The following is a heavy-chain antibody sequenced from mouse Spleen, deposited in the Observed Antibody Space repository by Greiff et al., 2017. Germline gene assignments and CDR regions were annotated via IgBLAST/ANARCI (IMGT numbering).Heavy chain of an antibody. CDR3: ARYGNTVGIFEY. V-gene: IGHV1-69*01. J-gene: IGHJ2*01. CDR2: IDPSDSYT. Sequence: QVQLQQPGAELVMPGASVKLSCKASGYTFTSYWMHWVKQRPGPGLEWIGEIDPSDSYTNSTQKFKGKATLTVDKSSSTAYMQLSSLTSEDTAVYECARYGNTVGIFEYWGQGKTLTGAS. CDR1: GYTFTSYW. D-gene: IGHD1-1*01.